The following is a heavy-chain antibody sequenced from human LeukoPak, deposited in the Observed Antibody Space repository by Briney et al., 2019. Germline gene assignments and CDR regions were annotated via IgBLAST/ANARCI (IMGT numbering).Heavy chain of an antibody. CDR3: ARDLRIAARTDY. V-gene: IGHV3-21*01. J-gene: IGHJ4*02. D-gene: IGHD6-6*01. CDR2: ISSSSSYI. CDR1: GFTFSSYS. Sequence: PGGSLRLSCAASGFTFSSYSMNWVRQAPGKGLEWVSSISSSSSYIYYADSVKGRFTISRDNAKNSLYLQMNSLRAEDTAVYYCARDLRIAARTDYWGQGTLVTVSS.